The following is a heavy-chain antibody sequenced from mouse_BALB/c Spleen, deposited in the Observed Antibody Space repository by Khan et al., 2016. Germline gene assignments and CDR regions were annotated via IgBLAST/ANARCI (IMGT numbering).Heavy chain of an antibody. CDR3: ARATLLRLLAY. CDR2: INTETGEP. V-gene: IGHV9-2-1*01. Sequence: QIQLVQSGPELKKPGETVKISCKASGYTFTDYSMHWVKQTPGKGLKWMGWINTETGEPTYADDFKGRFAFSLETSASTAYLQITNLKNEDTATYFCARATLLRLLAYWGQGTRVTVSA. J-gene: IGHJ3*01. CDR1: GYTFTDYS. D-gene: IGHD1-2*01.